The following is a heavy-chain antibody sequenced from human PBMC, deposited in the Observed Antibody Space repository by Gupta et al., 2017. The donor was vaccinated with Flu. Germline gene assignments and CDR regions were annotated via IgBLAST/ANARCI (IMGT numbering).Heavy chain of an antibody. V-gene: IGHV3-23*01. Sequence: FTFSGYAMSWVRQYPGKGLELVSATSAKGGITDDEDSVKGRFTISRDKSTHTLYLQMNTMRAEDTSVYYWSKGEYVRWLDPCSELTLVTVS. CDR1: FTFSGYA. CDR2: TSAKGGIT. CDR3: SKGEYVRWLDP. D-gene: IGHD3-16*01. J-gene: IGHJ5*02.